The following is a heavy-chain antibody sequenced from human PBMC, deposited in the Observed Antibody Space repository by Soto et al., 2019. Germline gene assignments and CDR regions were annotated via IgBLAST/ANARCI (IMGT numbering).Heavy chain of an antibody. CDR1: GFTFSSYE. CDR3: ARDSAGYGYDY. V-gene: IGHV3-48*03. Sequence: GSLRLSCAASGFTFSSYEMNWVRQAPGKGLEWVSYISSNGSTIYYADSVKGRFTISRDNAKNSLYLQMNSLRAEDTAVYYCARDSAGYGYDYWGQVTLVTVSS. J-gene: IGHJ4*02. D-gene: IGHD5-18*01. CDR2: ISSNGSTI.